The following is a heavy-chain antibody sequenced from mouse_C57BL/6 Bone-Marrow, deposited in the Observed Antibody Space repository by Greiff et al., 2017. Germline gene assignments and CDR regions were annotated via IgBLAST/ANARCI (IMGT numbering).Heavy chain of an antibody. Sequence: QVQLQQSGAELMKPGASVKLSCKATGYTFTSYWIEWVKQRPGHGLEWIGQILPGSGSTNYNEKFKGKATFTADTSSNTAYMQLSSLTTEDSAIYYCARGGIPITTDYAMDYWGQGTSVTVSS. D-gene: IGHD1-1*01. CDR3: ARGGIPITTDYAMDY. CDR1: GYTFTSYW. CDR2: ILPGSGST. V-gene: IGHV1-9*01. J-gene: IGHJ4*01.